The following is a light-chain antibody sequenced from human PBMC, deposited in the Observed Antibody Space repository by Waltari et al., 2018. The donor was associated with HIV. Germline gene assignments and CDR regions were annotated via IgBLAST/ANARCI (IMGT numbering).Light chain of an antibody. J-gene: IGLJ2*01. V-gene: IGLV1-40*01. Sequence: QSVLTQPPSVSGAPGQRATIACTGSSSNIGAGYAVHWHQQLPGTAPKLLIYGNNNRPSGVPDRFSGSKSGTSASLAITGLQAEDEADYYCQSYDNSLSGSGVFGGGTKLTVL. CDR1: SSNIGAGYA. CDR3: QSYDNSLSGSGV. CDR2: GNN.